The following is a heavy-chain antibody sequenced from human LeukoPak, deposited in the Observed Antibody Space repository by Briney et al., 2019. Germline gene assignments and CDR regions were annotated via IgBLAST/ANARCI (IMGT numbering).Heavy chain of an antibody. CDR1: GGSISSGSYY. V-gene: IGHV4-61*02. J-gene: IGHJ6*03. Sequence: SETLFLTCTVSGGSISSGSYYWSWIRQPAGKGLEWIGRIYTSGSTNYNPSLKSRVTMSVDTSKNQFSLKLSSVTAADTAVYYCARELPYYYYMDVWGKGTTVTISS. CDR3: ARELPYYYYMDV. CDR2: IYTSGST. D-gene: IGHD1-26*01.